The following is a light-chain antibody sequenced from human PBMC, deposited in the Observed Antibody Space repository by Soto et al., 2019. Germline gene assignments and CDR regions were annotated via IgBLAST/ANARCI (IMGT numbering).Light chain of an antibody. CDR3: QQYDNLPT. Sequence: DIQMTQSPSSLSASVGDRVTITCQASQNINNYLNWYQQKPGRAPKLLIYDASNFETGVPSRFSGSGSGTDFTFTISSLQPEDIATYYCQQYDNLPTFGGGTKVDIK. CDR2: DAS. V-gene: IGKV1-33*01. J-gene: IGKJ4*01. CDR1: QNINNY.